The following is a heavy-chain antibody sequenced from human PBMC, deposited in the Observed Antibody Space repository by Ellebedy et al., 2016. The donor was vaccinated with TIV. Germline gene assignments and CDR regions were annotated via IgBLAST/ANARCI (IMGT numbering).Heavy chain of an antibody. D-gene: IGHD7-27*01. CDR1: GATIYTYY. CDR2: IYHTGAT. J-gene: IGHJ4*02. CDR3: AAELGIGYFDK. V-gene: IGHV4-59*01. Sequence: MPSETLSLTCTVSGATIYTYYWSWIRQSPGKGLEWIAYIYHTGATNYNPSLRSRVTMSLDTSKNQISLKLNSVTAADTAVYYCAAELGIGYFDKWGQGALVTVSS.